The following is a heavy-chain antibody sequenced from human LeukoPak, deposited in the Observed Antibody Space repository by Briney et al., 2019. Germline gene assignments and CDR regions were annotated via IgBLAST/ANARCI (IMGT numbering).Heavy chain of an antibody. CDR1: GGSFSGYY. Sequence: PSETLSLTCAVYGGSFSGYYLSWLRQPPGKGLAWIGKINHSGSTNYNPSLKSRVTISVDTSKNQFSLKLSSVTAADTAVYYCAREFVVRERRITIFGVVRENWFDPWGQGTLVTVSS. CDR3: AREFVVRERRITIFGVVRENWFDP. V-gene: IGHV4-34*01. CDR2: INHSGST. D-gene: IGHD3-3*01. J-gene: IGHJ5*02.